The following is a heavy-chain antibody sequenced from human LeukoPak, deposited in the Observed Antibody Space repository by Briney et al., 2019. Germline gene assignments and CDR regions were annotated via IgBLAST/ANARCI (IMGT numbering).Heavy chain of an antibody. Sequence: PGGSLRLSCAASGFTFSTYWVHCVRQVPGKGLVWVSRINYDGSSTTYADSVKGRFTISRDNAKNTLYLQMNSLRAEDTAVYYCARDRNGVFDYWGQGTLVTVSS. J-gene: IGHJ4*02. CDR2: INYDGSST. V-gene: IGHV3-74*01. CDR1: GFTFSTYW. D-gene: IGHD2-8*01. CDR3: ARDRNGVFDY.